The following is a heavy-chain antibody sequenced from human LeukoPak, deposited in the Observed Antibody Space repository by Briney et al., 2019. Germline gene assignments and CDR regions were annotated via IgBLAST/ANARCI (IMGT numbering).Heavy chain of an antibody. J-gene: IGHJ6*03. CDR3: ARERLSYYYMDA. V-gene: IGHV4-39*07. CDR2: IYHNGDT. D-gene: IGHD1-1*01. Sequence: SETLSLTCTVSGGSIGSSTYYWVWIRQPPGKGLEWIGSIYHNGDTYYSPPLQSRVSISVATSKNQFSLKLSSVTAADTAVYYCARERLSYYYMDAWGKGTTVTVSS. CDR1: GGSIGSSTYY.